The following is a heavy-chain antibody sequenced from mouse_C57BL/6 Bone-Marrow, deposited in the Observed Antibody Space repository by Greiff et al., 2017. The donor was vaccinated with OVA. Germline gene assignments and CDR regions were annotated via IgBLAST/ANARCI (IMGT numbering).Heavy chain of an antibody. V-gene: IGHV14-4*01. J-gene: IGHJ3*01. D-gene: IGHD1-1*01. CDR3: TTYYYGSSLAWFAY. CDR2: IDPENGDT. Sequence: EVQLQQSGAELVRPGASVKLSCTASGFNIKDDYMHWVKQRPEQGLEWIGWIDPENGDTEYASKFQGKATIPADTSSNTAYLQLSSLTSEDTAVYYWTTYYYGSSLAWFAYWGQGTLVTVSA. CDR1: GFNIKDDY.